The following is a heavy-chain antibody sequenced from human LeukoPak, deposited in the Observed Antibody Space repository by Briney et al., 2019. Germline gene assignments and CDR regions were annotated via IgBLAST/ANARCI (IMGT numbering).Heavy chain of an antibody. J-gene: IGHJ4*02. CDR1: GFTFSSYS. CDR2: ISSSSSTI. V-gene: IGHV3-48*04. CDR3: ARTYYYGSGSYYGH. Sequence: GGSLRLSCAASGFTFSSYSMNWVRQAPGKGLEWVSYISSSSSTIYYADSVKGRFTISRDNAKNSLYLQMNSLRAEDTAVYYCARTYYYGSGSYYGHWGQGTLVTVSS. D-gene: IGHD3-10*01.